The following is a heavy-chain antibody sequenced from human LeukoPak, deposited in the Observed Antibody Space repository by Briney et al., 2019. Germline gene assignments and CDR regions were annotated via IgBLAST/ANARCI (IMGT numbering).Heavy chain of an antibody. D-gene: IGHD3-22*01. Sequence: SETLSLTCAVYGGSFSGYYWSWIRQPPGKGLEWIGEINHSGSTNYNPSLKSRVTISVDTSKNQFSLKLSSVTAADTAVYYCARLSRLLIDYWGQGTLVTVSS. J-gene: IGHJ4*02. V-gene: IGHV4-34*01. CDR1: GGSFSGYY. CDR2: INHSGST. CDR3: ARLSRLLIDY.